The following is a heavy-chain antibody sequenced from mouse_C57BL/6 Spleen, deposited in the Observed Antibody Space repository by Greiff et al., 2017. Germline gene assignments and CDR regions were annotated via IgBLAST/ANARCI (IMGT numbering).Heavy chain of an antibody. V-gene: IGHV1-4*01. CDR1: GYTFTSYT. CDR3: ARSLLYYSNPMDY. CDR2: INPSSGYT. D-gene: IGHD2-5*01. J-gene: IGHJ4*01. Sequence: QVQLQHSGAELARPGASVKMSCKASGYTFTSYTMHWVKQRPGQGLAWIGYINPSSGYTKYNQKFKDKATLTADKSSSTAYMQLSSLTSEDSAVYYCARSLLYYSNPMDYWGQGTSVTVSS.